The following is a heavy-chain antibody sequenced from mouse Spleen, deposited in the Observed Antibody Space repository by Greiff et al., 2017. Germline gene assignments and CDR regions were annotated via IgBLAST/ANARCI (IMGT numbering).Heavy chain of an antibody. CDR2: INPSNGGT. CDR1: GSTFTSYW. CDR3: ARGGITTVPDY. D-gene: IGHD1-1*01. Sequence: VQLQQPGTELVKPGASVKLSCKASGSTFTSYWMHWVKQRPGQGLEWIGNINPSNGGTNYNEKFKTKATLTVDKSSSTAYMQLSSLTSEDSAVYYCARGGITTVPDYWGRGTSVTVSS. J-gene: IGHJ4*01. V-gene: IGHV1-53*01.